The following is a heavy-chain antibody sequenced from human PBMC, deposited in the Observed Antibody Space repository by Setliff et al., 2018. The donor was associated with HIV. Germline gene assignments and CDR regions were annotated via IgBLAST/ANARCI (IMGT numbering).Heavy chain of an antibody. V-gene: IGHV4-4*07. CDR2: IYASGKT. CDR1: GDSLNTYY. J-gene: IGHJ4*02. Sequence: PSETLSLTCNVSGDSLNTYYRSWIRQSGGKGLEWIGRIYASGKTTFNPSLKSRVRMSVDTSKNQFSLKLTSVTASDTAVYYCARGNNDLESFDYWGQGALVTAPQ. D-gene: IGHD3-3*01. CDR3: ARGNNDLESFDY.